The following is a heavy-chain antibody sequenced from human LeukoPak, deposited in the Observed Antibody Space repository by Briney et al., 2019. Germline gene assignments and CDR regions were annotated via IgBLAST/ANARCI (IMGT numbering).Heavy chain of an antibody. CDR1: GYTFTGNY. CDR3: GTSRGPIAAAGIDD. J-gene: IGHJ4*01. CDR2: INPNSGGT. Sequence: AASVKVSCKASGYTFTGNYMHWVRQPPGQGLEWMGWINPNSGGTNYAQKFQGRVTITRDTSTSKAFMQLRKLRSDDTAADYCGTSRGPIAAAGIDDSGQGTLVTVPS. V-gene: IGHV1-2*02. D-gene: IGHD6-13*01.